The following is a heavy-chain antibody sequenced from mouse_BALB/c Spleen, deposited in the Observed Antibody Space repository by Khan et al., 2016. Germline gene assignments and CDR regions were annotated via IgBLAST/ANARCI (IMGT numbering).Heavy chain of an antibody. CDR2: INPSNGRT. CDR3: ARWLLFYAMDY. V-gene: IGHV1S81*02. J-gene: IGHJ4*01. D-gene: IGHD2-3*01. CDR1: GYTFTSYW. Sequence: QVQLQQPGAELVKPGASVKLSCKASGYTFTSYWMHWVKQRPGQGLEWIGEINPSNGRTNYNEKFKSKATLTVDKSSSTAYMQLSSLTSEDSAVYDCARWLLFYAMDYWGQGTSVTVSS.